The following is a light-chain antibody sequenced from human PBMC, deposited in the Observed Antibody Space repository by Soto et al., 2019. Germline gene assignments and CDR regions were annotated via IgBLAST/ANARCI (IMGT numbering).Light chain of an antibody. Sequence: EILLTQSPGAVSLSPGERATLSCRASQRVSSTYLAWYQQKPGQAPRLLIYGTSSRATGIPTRFSGSGSGTDFTLSITRLEPEDFAVYYCQQYETSLGLTFCQGTNVDIK. CDR1: QRVSSTY. J-gene: IGKJ1*01. CDR3: QQYETSLGLT. V-gene: IGKV3-20*01. CDR2: GTS.